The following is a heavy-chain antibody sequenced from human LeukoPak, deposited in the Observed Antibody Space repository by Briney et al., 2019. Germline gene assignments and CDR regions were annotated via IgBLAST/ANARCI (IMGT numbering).Heavy chain of an antibody. J-gene: IGHJ5*02. CDR2: ISSSSSYI. V-gene: IGHV3-21*01. CDR3: ARVWPSSGWYL. CDR1: GYTFSSYS. D-gene: IGHD6-19*01. Sequence: GGSLRLSCAASGYTFSSYSMNWVRQAPGKGLEWVSSISSSSSYIYYADSVKGRFTISRDNAKNSLYLQMNSLRAEDTAVYYCARVWPSSGWYLWGQGTLVTVSS.